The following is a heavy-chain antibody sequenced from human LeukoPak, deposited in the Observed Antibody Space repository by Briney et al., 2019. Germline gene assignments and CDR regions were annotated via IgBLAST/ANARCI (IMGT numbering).Heavy chain of an antibody. D-gene: IGHD1-26*01. J-gene: IGHJ4*02. Sequence: GGSLRLSCAASGFTFSGFWMSWVRQTPGKGLEWVANIKQDGSEKYYVDSVKGRFTISRDNAKNSLSLQMNGLRVEDTAVYYCARDEVGVGATHDYWGQGTLVTVSS. V-gene: IGHV3-7*01. CDR2: IKQDGSEK. CDR3: ARDEVGVGATHDY. CDR1: GFTFSGFW.